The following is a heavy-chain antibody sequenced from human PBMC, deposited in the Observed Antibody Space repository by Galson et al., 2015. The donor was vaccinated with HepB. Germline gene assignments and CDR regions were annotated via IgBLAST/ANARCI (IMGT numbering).Heavy chain of an antibody. CDR1: GFTFSDYY. D-gene: IGHD3-22*01. CDR3: ARGTYYYDNRGPEY. V-gene: IGHV3-11*05. J-gene: IGHJ4*02. CDR2: ISSSSSTYT. Sequence: SLRLSCAASGFTFSDYYMTWIRQAPGKGLEWVSYISSSSSTYTNYADSVKGRFTISRDNAKNALYLQMNSLRAEDTAVYYCARGTYYYDNRGPEYWGQGTLVTVSS.